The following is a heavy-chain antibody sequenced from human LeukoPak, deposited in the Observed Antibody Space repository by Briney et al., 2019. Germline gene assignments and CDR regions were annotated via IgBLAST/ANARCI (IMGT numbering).Heavy chain of an antibody. D-gene: IGHD4-17*01. CDR2: IYYSGST. CDR3: ASNGNYEDP. CDR1: GGSISSSSYY. Sequence: PSETLSLTCTVSGGSISSSSYYWGWLRQPPVKGLGWIGRIYYSGSTYYNPSLKSRVTISVDTSKNQFSLKLSSVTAADTAVYYCASNGNYEDPWGQGTLVTVSS. V-gene: IGHV4-39*01. J-gene: IGHJ5*02.